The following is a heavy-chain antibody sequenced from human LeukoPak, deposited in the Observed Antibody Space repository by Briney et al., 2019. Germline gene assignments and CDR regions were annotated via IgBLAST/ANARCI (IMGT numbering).Heavy chain of an antibody. Sequence: GGSLRLSCAASGFTFDDYAMHWVRQAPGKGLEWVSLISGDGGSTYYADSVKGRFTISRDNSKNSLYLQMNSLRTEDTALYYCAKDSDDITIANGLDYWGQGTLVTVSS. V-gene: IGHV3-43*02. CDR1: GFTFDDYA. CDR2: ISGDGGST. J-gene: IGHJ4*02. D-gene: IGHD3-10*01. CDR3: AKDSDDITIANGLDY.